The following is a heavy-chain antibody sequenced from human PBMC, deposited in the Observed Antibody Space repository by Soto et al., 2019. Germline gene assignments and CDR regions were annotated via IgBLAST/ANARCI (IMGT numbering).Heavy chain of an antibody. V-gene: IGHV5-51*01. D-gene: IGHD3-16*01. Sequence: GESLKISCKGSGYRFNTHWIGWVRQMPGKGLEWMGIIYPGDSDTRYSPSFQGQVTISADKSISTAYLQWSSLKASDTAIYYCARHDISVSLSSYYGLDVWSQGTTVTVSS. CDR2: IYPGDSDT. CDR3: ARHDISVSLSSYYGLDV. CDR1: GYRFNTHW. J-gene: IGHJ6*02.